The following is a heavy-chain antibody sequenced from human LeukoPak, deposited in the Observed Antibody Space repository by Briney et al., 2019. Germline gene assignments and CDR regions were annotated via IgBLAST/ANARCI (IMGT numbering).Heavy chain of an antibody. CDR3: TRDRGYSYGYGSFYYYYMDV. CDR2: IRSKAYGGTT. Sequence: SGGSLRLSCTASGFTFGDYAMSWVRQAPGKGLEWVGFIRSKAYGGTTEYAASVKGRFTISRDDSKSIAYLQMNSLKTEDTAVYYCTRDRGYSYGYGSFYYYYMDVWGKGTTVTISS. CDR1: GFTFGDYA. J-gene: IGHJ6*03. D-gene: IGHD5-18*01. V-gene: IGHV3-49*04.